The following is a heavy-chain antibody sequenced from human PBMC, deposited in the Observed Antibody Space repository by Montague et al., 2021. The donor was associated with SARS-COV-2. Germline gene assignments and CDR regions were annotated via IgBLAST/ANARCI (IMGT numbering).Heavy chain of an antibody. Sequence: SETLSPTCTVSGGSISSFYRSWFRQPPGKGLEWIGYISDSGSTNYNPSLTSRVTMSVDTSKNQSSLKVNSVTAADTAVYYCARHYSATLPAVYWDQGTLVTVSS. V-gene: IGHV4-59*08. J-gene: IGHJ4*02. CDR2: ISDSGST. CDR3: ARHYSATLPAVY. D-gene: IGHD2-15*01. CDR1: GGSISSFY.